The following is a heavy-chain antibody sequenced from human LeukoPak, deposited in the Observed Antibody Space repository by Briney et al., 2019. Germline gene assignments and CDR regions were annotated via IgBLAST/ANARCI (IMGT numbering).Heavy chain of an antibody. V-gene: IGHV4-61*01. CDR2: IYYSGST. D-gene: IGHD4-11*01. CDR3: ASGAYSYYYMDV. CDR1: GGSISSSSYY. Sequence: SETLSLTCTVSGGSISSSSYYWSWIRQPPGKGLEWIGYIYYSGSTNYNPSLKSRVTISVDTSKNQFSLKLSSVIAADTAVYYCASGAYSYYYMDVWGKGTTVTISS. J-gene: IGHJ6*03.